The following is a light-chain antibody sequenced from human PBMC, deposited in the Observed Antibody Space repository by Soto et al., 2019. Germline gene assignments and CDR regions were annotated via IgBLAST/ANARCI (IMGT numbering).Light chain of an antibody. Sequence: QSVLTQPASVSGSPGQSITISCTGTSSDVGGYNYVSWYQQHPGKAPQLMIYEVSYWPSGISHRFSGSKSGNTASLTISGLQAEDEADYYCSSFTSSGTLVFGGGTKLTVL. CDR3: SSFTSSGTLV. CDR2: EVS. J-gene: IGLJ3*02. V-gene: IGLV2-14*01. CDR1: SSDVGGYNY.